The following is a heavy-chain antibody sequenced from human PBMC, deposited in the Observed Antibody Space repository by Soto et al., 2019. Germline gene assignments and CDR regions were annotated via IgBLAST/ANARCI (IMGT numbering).Heavy chain of an antibody. CDR1: GFTFSTYG. J-gene: IGHJ4*02. D-gene: IGHD6-19*01. Sequence: EVQLLESGGGLVQPGGSLRLSCAASGFTFSTYGMSWVRQAPGKGLEWVSIISSSGGSTYYADTVKGRCTISRDNSKNTLYLQMNSLRAEDTAVYYCAKDPATIAVAATFDYWGQGTLVFVSS. V-gene: IGHV3-23*01. CDR2: ISSSGGST. CDR3: AKDPATIAVAATFDY.